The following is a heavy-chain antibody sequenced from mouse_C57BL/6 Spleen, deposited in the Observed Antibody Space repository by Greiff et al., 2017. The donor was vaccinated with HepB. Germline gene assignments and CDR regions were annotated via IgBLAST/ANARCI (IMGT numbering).Heavy chain of an antibody. CDR1: GFTFSSYA. CDR3: ARETGGTSAWFAY. Sequence: DVMLVESGGGLVKPGGSLKLSCAASGFTFSSYAMSWVRQTPEKRLEWVATISDGGSYTYYPDNVKGRFTISRDNAKNNLYLQMSHLKSEDTAMYYCARETGGTSAWFAYWGQGTLVTVSA. CDR2: ISDGGSYT. J-gene: IGHJ3*01. V-gene: IGHV5-4*01. D-gene: IGHD4-1*01.